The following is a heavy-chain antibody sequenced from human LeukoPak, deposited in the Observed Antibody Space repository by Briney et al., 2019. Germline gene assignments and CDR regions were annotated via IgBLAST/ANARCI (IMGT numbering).Heavy chain of an antibody. CDR3: ARDPWSGYFDY. J-gene: IGHJ4*02. Sequence: RSSETLSLXCTVSGGSSSSYYWSWIRQPPGKGLEWIGYIYYSGSTNYNPSLKSRVTISVDTSKNQFSLKLSSVTAADTAVYYCARDPWSGYFDYWGQGTLVTVSS. D-gene: IGHD3-3*01. V-gene: IGHV4-59*01. CDR2: IYYSGST. CDR1: GGSSSSYY.